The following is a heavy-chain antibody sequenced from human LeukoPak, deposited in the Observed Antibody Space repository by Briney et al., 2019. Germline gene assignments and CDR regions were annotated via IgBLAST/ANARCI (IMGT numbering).Heavy chain of an antibody. CDR3: ARAYSSGWYERRYYFDY. D-gene: IGHD6-19*01. CDR1: GGSISSYY. CDR2: IYYSGST. J-gene: IGHJ4*02. Sequence: SETLSLTCTVSGGSISSYYWSWIRQPPGKGLEWIGYIYYSGSTNYNPTLKSRVTISVDTSKNQFSLKLSSVTAADTAVYYCARAYSSGWYERRYYFDYWGQGTLVTVSS. V-gene: IGHV4-59*08.